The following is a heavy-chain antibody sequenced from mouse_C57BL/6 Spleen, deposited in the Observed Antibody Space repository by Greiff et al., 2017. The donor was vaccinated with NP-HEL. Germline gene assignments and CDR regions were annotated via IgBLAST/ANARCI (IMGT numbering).Heavy chain of an antibody. CDR1: GYTFTDYY. CDR2: IYPGSGNT. J-gene: IGHJ4*01. V-gene: IGHV1-76*01. D-gene: IGHD2-4*01. Sequence: QVQLKESGAELVRPGASVKLSCKASGYTFTDYYINWVKQRPGQGLEWIARIYPGSGNTYYNEKFKGKATLTAEKSSSTAYMQLSSLTSEDSAVYFCAISDYAGAMDYWGQGTSVTVSS. CDR3: AISDYAGAMDY.